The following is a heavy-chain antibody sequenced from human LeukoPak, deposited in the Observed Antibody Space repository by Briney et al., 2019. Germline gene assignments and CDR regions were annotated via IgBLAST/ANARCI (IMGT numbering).Heavy chain of an antibody. CDR3: ASLGYSSGWYGH. CDR1: GGSFSGYY. D-gene: IGHD6-19*01. Sequence: PSETLSLTCAVYGGSFSGYYWGWIRQPPGKGLEWIGSIYYSGSTYYNPSLKSRVTISVDTSKNQFSLKLSSVTAADTAVYYCASLGYSSGWYGHWGQGTLVTVSS. V-gene: IGHV4-34*01. CDR2: IYYSGST. J-gene: IGHJ5*02.